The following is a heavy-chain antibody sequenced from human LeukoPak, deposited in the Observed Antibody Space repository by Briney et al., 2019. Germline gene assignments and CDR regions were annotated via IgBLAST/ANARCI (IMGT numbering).Heavy chain of an antibody. Sequence: ASVKVSCKASGYTFTSYDINWVRQATGQRLEWMGWMNPNSGNTGYAQKFQGRVTITRNTSISTAYMELSSLRSEDTAVYYCAREKTVTEDAFDIWGQGTMVTVSS. CDR3: AREKTVTEDAFDI. CDR2: MNPNSGNT. V-gene: IGHV1-8*03. D-gene: IGHD4-17*01. J-gene: IGHJ3*02. CDR1: GYTFTSYD.